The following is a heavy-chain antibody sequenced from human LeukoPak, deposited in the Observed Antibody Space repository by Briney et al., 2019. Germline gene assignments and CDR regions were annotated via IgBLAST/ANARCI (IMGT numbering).Heavy chain of an antibody. CDR3: ARRSRSSCSALFDY. Sequence: SETLSLTCAVYGGSFSGYYWSWIRQPPGKGLEWIGEINHSGSTNYNPSLKSRVTISVDTSKNQFSLKLSSVTAADTAVYYCARRSRSSCSALFDYWGQGTLVTVSS. V-gene: IGHV4-34*01. D-gene: IGHD2-2*01. CDR2: INHSGST. CDR1: GGSFSGYY. J-gene: IGHJ4*02.